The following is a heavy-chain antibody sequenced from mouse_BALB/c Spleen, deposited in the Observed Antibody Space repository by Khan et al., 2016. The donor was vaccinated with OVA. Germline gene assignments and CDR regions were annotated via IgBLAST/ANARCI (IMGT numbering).Heavy chain of an antibody. CDR2: KYPGDGST. V-gene: IGHV1S56*01. Sequence: QVQLQQSGPELVKPGASVKISCKASGYTFTAYDTNWVKQRPGQGHEGDGWKYPGDGSTQYNEELKGKATLTACRASSTAYIQLTSRPSENPAVYVWARKGFRAVALSYWCQGPPVSVPS. CDR3: ARKGFRAVALSY. J-gene: IGHJ4*01. D-gene: IGHD3-1*01. CDR1: GYTFTAYD.